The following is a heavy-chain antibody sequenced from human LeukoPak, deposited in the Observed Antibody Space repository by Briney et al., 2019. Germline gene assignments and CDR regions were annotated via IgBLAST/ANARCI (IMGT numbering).Heavy chain of an antibody. V-gene: IGHV3-7*01. D-gene: IGHD5-18*01. CDR1: GFTFSSYW. CDR3: ARYSYSHGYFDY. CDR2: IKQDGSEK. Sequence: GGSLRLSCAASGFTFSSYWVTWVRQAPGKGLEWVANIKQDGSEKYYVDSVKGRFTISRDNTKNSLYLQMNSLRAEDTAVYYCARYSYSHGYFDYWGQGTLVTVSS. J-gene: IGHJ4*02.